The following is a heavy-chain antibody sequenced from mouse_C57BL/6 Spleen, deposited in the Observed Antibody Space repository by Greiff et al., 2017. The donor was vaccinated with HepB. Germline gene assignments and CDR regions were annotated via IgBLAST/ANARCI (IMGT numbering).Heavy chain of an antibody. V-gene: IGHV1-22*01. CDR3: AMGYYSSFFDY. CDR2: INPNNGGT. D-gene: IGHD2-5*01. CDR1: GYTFTDYN. J-gene: IGHJ2*01. Sequence: VQLQQSGPELVKPGASVKMSCKASGYTFTDYNMHWVKQSHGKSLEWIGYINPNNGGTSYNQKFKGKATLTVNKSSSTAYMELRSLTSEDSAVYYCAMGYYSSFFDYWGQGTTLTVSS.